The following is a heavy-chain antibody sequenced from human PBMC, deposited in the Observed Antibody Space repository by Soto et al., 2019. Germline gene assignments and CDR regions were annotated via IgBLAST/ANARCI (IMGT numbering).Heavy chain of an antibody. V-gene: IGHV3-15*01. J-gene: IGHJ3*02. D-gene: IGHD2-2*01. CDR1: GFTFSNAW. CDR2: IKSKTDGGTT. CDR3: TTIPQRRYCSSTSCYGPGKAFDI. Sequence: GGSLRLSCAASGFTFSNAWMSWVRQAPGKGLEWVGRIKSKTDGGTTDYAAPVKGRFTISRDDSKNTLYLQMNSLKTEDTAVYYCTTIPQRRYCSSTSCYGPGKAFDIWGQGTMVTVSS.